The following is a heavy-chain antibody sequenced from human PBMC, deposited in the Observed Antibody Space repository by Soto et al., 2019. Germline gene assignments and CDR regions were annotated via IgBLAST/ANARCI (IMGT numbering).Heavy chain of an antibody. J-gene: IGHJ6*02. CDR3: AREDGWFGALFLKYGMDV. CDR1: GFTFSSYA. CDR2: ISYDGSNK. V-gene: IGHV3-30-3*01. D-gene: IGHD3-10*01. Sequence: QVQLVESGGGVVQPGRSLRLSCAASGFTFSSYAMHWVRQAPGKGLEWVAVISYDGSNKYYADSVKGRFIIYRDNSKNTLYLQMNSLRADDTAVYYCAREDGWFGALFLKYGMDVWGQWTTVTVSS.